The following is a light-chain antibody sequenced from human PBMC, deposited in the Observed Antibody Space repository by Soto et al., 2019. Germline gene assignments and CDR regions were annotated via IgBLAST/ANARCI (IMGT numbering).Light chain of an antibody. Sequence: QSALTQPPSASGAPGRSVTISCLGSSSNLGSDTVNWHERLPGTAPKLLIYSHTQRPSGVPDRFSGSKSGASASLAISGVXSDDEADYYCAAWDDRLDGDVLGTGTKVTVL. CDR3: AAWDDRLDGDV. J-gene: IGLJ1*01. CDR1: SSNLGSDT. V-gene: IGLV1-44*01. CDR2: SHT.